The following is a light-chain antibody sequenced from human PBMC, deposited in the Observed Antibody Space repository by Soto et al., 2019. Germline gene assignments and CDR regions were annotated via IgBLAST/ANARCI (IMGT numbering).Light chain of an antibody. CDR1: QSISNW. CDR3: QQYNSDSPWT. Sequence: DIHMTQSPSTLSASVGDRVTITCRASQSISNWLAWYQQKPGKAPKLLIYDVSNLESGVPSRFSGSGSGTAFTLTISGLQPDGFATYYCQQYNSDSPWTFGQGTKVEMK. CDR2: DVS. J-gene: IGKJ1*01. V-gene: IGKV1-5*01.